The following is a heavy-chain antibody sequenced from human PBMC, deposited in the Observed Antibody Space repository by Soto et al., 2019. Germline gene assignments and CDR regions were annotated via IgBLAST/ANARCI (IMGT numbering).Heavy chain of an antibody. CDR1: GGSISSSNW. CDR2: IYHSGST. D-gene: IGHD2-15*01. V-gene: IGHV4-4*02. Sequence: PSETLSLTCAVSGGSISSSNWWSWVRQPLGKGLEWIGEIYHSGSTNYNPSLKSRVTISVDKSKNQFSLKLSSVTAADTAVYYCARVPTNGGRRNYYYYGMDVWGQGTTVTVSS. CDR3: ARVPTNGGRRNYYYYGMDV. J-gene: IGHJ6*02.